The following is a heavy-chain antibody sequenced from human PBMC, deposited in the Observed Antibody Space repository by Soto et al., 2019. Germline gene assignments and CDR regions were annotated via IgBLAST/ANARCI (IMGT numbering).Heavy chain of an antibody. D-gene: IGHD3-10*01. CDR1: GGSISSGGYS. CDR2: IYHSGST. J-gene: IGHJ6*02. CDR3: ARGGQWFGETTYYYDGMDV. Sequence: SETLSLTCAVSGGSISSGGYSWSWIRKPPGKGLEWIGYIYHSGSTYYNPSLKSRVTISVDRSKNQFSLKLSSVTAADTAVYYCARGGQWFGETTYYYDGMDVWGQGTSVT. V-gene: IGHV4-30-2*01.